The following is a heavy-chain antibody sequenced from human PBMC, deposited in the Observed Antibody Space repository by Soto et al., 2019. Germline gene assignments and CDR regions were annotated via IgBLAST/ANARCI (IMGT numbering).Heavy chain of an antibody. V-gene: IGHV3-7*01. J-gene: IGHJ6*03. CDR1: GFTFSSYW. D-gene: IGHD3-3*01. CDR2: IKQDGSEK. CDR3: ARDYPKRESFGPYYYYYMDV. Sequence: GGSLRLSCAASGFTFSSYWMSWVRQAPGKGLEWVANIKQDGSEKYYVDSVKGRFTISRDNAKNSLYLQMNSLRAEDTAVYYCARDYPKRESFGPYYYYYMDVWGKGTTVTVSS.